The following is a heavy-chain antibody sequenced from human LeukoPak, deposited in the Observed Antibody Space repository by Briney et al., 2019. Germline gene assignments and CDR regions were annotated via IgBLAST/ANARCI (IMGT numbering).Heavy chain of an antibody. CDR1: GGSISSSSYY. J-gene: IGHJ4*02. V-gene: IGHV4-39*01. CDR3: ARHLTSKTTVTTCYFDY. Sequence: SETLSLTCTVSGGSISSSSYYWGWIRQPPGKGLEWIGSIYYSGSTYYNPSLKSRVTISVDTSKNQFSLKLSSVTAADTAVYYCARHLTSKTTVTTCYFDYWGQGTLVTVSS. CDR2: IYYSGST. D-gene: IGHD4-17*01.